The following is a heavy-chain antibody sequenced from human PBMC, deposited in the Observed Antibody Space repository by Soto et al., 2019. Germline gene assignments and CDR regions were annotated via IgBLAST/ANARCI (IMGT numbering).Heavy chain of an antibody. J-gene: IGHJ4*02. Sequence: QVQLQESGPGLVKTSQTLSLTCTVSGDSMSSGRYYWSWIRQHPGKGLEWIGHVHPSGSIYYNPSLKSRLTMSVATSKNQVSLQLSSVAVADTAVYYCVRGTDRYKCAFWGQGTQVTVSS. CDR3: VRGTDRYKCAF. D-gene: IGHD2-21*02. V-gene: IGHV4-31*03. CDR1: GDSMSSGRYY. CDR2: VHPSGSI.